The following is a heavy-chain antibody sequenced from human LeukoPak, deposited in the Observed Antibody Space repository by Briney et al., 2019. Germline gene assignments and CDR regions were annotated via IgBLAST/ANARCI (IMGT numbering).Heavy chain of an antibody. J-gene: IGHJ4*02. D-gene: IGHD6-13*01. CDR3: ARVDSSSWFLPFDY. CDR1: GYTFTGYY. CDR2: INPNSGGT. V-gene: IGHV1-2*02. Sequence: ASVKVSCKASGYTFTGYYMHWVRQAPGQGLEWMGWINPNSGGTNYAQKFQGRVTMTRDTSISTAYMELSRLRSDDTAVYYCARVDSSSWFLPFDYWGQGTLVTVSS.